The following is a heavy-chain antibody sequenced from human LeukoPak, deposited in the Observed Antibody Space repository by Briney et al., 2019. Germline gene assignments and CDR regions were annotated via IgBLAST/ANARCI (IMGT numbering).Heavy chain of an antibody. V-gene: IGHV3-53*01. CDR1: EFSVGSNY. CDR3: ARDPGDILVAGTFDY. J-gene: IGHJ4*02. D-gene: IGHD6-19*01. CDR2: IYSGGST. Sequence: PGGSLRLSCAASEFSVGSNYMTWVRQAPGKGLEWVSLIYSGGSTYYADSVKGRFTISRDNAKNSLYLQMNSLRAEDTAFYYCARDPGDILVAGTFDYWGQGTLVTVSS.